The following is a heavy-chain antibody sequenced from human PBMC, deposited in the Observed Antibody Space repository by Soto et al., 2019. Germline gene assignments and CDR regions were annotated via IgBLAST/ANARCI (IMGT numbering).Heavy chain of an antibody. J-gene: IGHJ6*03. CDR1: GGSFSGYY. Sequence: SETLSLTCAVYGGSFSGYYWSWIRQPPGKGLEWIGEINHSGSTNYNPSLKSRVTISVDTSKNQFSLKLSSVTAADTAVYYCARGWGCSGTSGDKYYYYYMDVWCKGTTVTVSS. CDR3: ARGWGCSGTSGDKYYYYYMDV. D-gene: IGHD2-2*01. V-gene: IGHV4-34*01. CDR2: INHSGST.